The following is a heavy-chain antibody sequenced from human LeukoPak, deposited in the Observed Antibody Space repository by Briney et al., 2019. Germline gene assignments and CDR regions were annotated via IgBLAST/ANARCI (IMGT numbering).Heavy chain of an antibody. D-gene: IGHD3-9*01. CDR3: ARHGRGYYDILTGYLDY. Sequence: TSETLSLTCTVSGGSISSSGYYWGWIRQPPGKGLEWIASIYYSGSTYYNPSLKSRVTISVDTSKNQLSLKLSSLTAADTAVYYCARHGRGYYDILTGYLDYWGQGTLVTVSS. J-gene: IGHJ4*02. V-gene: IGHV4-39*01. CDR2: IYYSGST. CDR1: GGSISSSGYY.